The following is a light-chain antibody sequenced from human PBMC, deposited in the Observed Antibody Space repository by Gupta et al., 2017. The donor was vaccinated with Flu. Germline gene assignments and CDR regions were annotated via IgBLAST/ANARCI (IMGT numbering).Light chain of an antibody. CDR1: QGISSY. CDR2: AAS. V-gene: IGKV1-9*01. CDR3: QQVNSYPYT. Sequence: DRVTITCRASQGISSYLGWYQQKPGKAPKLLIYAASNLQSGVPSRFSGSGSGRQFTLTIRSLQPEDFATYFCQQVNSYPYTFGQGTKLEIK. J-gene: IGKJ2*01.